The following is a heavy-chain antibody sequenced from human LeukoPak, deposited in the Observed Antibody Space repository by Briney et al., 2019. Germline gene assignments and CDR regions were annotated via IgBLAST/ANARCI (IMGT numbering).Heavy chain of an antibody. D-gene: IGHD6-19*01. CDR2: IIPIFGTA. V-gene: IGHV1-69*13. CDR3: ARVPSAVAGPYYFDY. CDR1: GGTFSSYA. J-gene: IGHJ4*02. Sequence: ASVKVSCKASGGTFSSYAISCVRQAPGQGLEWMGGIIPIFGTANYAQKFQGRVTITADESTSTAYMELSSLRSEDTAVYYCARVPSAVAGPYYFDYWGQGTLVTVSS.